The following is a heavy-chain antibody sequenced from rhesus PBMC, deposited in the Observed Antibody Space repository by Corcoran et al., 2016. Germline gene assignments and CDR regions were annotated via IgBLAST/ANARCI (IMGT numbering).Heavy chain of an antibody. CDR2: IHPSDADT. J-gene: IGHJ5-2*02. CDR1: GYSFPSYW. CDR3: AMEPTTTQLDV. V-gene: IGHV5-20*02. Sequence: EVQLVPSGAEVKRPGESLTISCTTSGYSFPSYWFSWVRQMPGKGLEWVGAIHPSDADTRYSPSFQGQFTISADKSISTAYLQWSSLKASDTATYYCAMEPTTTQLDVWGRGVLVTVSS. D-gene: IGHD1-44*01.